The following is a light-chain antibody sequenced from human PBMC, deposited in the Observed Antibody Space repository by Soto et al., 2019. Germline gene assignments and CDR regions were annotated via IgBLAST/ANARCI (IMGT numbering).Light chain of an antibody. V-gene: IGLV2-14*01. CDR3: SSYTSTNFVI. J-gene: IGLJ2*01. Sequence: QSALTQPASVSGSPGQSITISCTGSSGDIGDYKYVSWYKQHPGKAPKLMIYDVSNRPSGVSNRLSASKSGNTAFLTISGLQAEDEADYYCSSYTSTNFVIFGGGTKVTVL. CDR2: DVS. CDR1: SGDIGDYKY.